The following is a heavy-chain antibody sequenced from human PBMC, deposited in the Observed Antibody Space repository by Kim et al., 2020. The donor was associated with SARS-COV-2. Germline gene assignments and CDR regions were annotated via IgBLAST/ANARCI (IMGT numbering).Heavy chain of an antibody. J-gene: IGHJ4*02. CDR3: ATSGWGSGSFPFDY. Sequence: GGSLRLSCAASGFTVSSNYMNWVRQAPGKGLEWVSIIYSGGNTYYADSVKGRFTISRDNSKNTLYLQMNSLRAEDTAMYYCATSGWGSGSFPFDYWGQGTLVTVSS. D-gene: IGHD3-10*01. CDR2: IYSGGNT. V-gene: IGHV3-66*01. CDR1: GFTVSSNY.